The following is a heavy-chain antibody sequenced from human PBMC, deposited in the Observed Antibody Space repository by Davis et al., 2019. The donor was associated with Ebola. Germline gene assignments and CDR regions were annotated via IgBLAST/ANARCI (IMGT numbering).Heavy chain of an antibody. CDR1: GYTFTGYY. CDR3: ARNTGYSSSWFFFDFDY. Sequence: SVKVSCKASGYTFTGYYMHWVRQAPGQGLEWMGGIIPIFGTANYAQKFQGRVTITADESTSTAYMELSSLRSEDTAVYYCARNTGYSSSWFFFDFDYWGQGTLVTVSS. V-gene: IGHV1-69*13. CDR2: IIPIFGTA. D-gene: IGHD6-13*01. J-gene: IGHJ4*02.